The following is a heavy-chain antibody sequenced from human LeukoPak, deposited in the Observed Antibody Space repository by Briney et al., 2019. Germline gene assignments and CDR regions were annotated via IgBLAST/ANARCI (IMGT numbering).Heavy chain of an antibody. CDR1: GGSFSGYY. D-gene: IGHD2-2*01. V-gene: IGHV4-34*01. CDR2: INHSGST. CDR3: ARGAGYLGCSSTSCYRSAWFDP. J-gene: IGHJ5*02. Sequence: SETLSLTCAVYGGSFSGYYWSWIRQPPGKGLEWIGEINHSGSTNYNPSLKSRVTISVDTSKNQFSLKLSSVTAADTAVYYCARGAGYLGCSSTSCYRSAWFDPWGQGTLVTVSS.